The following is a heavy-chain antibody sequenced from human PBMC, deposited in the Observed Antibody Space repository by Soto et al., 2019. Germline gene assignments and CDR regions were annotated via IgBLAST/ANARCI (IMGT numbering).Heavy chain of an antibody. J-gene: IGHJ6*02. Sequence: ASVKVSCKASGYTFTSYGISWVRQAPGQGLEWMGWISAYNGNTNYAQKLQGRVTMTTDTSTSTAYMELRSLRSDDTAVYYCARDGMIMFGGVIVAYYYGMDVWGQGTTVTVSS. CDR3: ARDGMIMFGGVIVAYYYGMDV. CDR2: ISAYNGNT. D-gene: IGHD3-16*02. CDR1: GYTFTSYG. V-gene: IGHV1-18*01.